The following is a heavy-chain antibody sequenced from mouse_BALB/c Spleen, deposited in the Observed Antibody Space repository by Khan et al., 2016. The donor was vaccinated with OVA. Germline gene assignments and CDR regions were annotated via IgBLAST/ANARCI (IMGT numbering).Heavy chain of an antibody. CDR2: INSDGYYT. V-gene: IGHV5-6*01. J-gene: IGHJ3*01. Sequence: EVHLVESGGDLVKPGGSLRLSCAASGFTFSTYGMSWVRQFPDKRLEWVATINSDGYYTYYPDTLKGRFTISRNNAENTLYLQMSSQKSEDTAIYYCASHLTGSFAYWGHGTLVTVSA. CDR3: ASHLTGSFAY. CDR1: GFTFSTYG. D-gene: IGHD4-1*01.